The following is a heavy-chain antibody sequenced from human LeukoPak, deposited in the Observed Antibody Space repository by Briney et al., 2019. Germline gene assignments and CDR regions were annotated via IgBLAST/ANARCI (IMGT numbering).Heavy chain of an antibody. CDR2: ISSSGSTI. CDR1: GFTFSDYY. CDR3: ARVWQLAPVDY. J-gene: IGHJ4*02. V-gene: IGHV3-11*01. Sequence: KTGGALRLSCSVSGFTFSDYYMRRIRQAPGKGLEWVSYISSSGSTIYYADSVKGRFTISSDNAKSSLYLQMNSLRAEDTAVYYCARVWQLAPVDYWGQGTLVTVSS. D-gene: IGHD6-6*01.